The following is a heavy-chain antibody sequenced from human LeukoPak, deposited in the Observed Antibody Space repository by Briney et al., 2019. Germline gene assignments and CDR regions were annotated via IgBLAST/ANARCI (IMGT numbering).Heavy chain of an antibody. CDR3: ARDPDKFNGRYSYFDY. Sequence: ASVEVSCKTSGYPFISFGIAWLRQAPGQGLEWLGWSSPYNGKTEYSQKLQDRVTVTTDPSTSTAYMEMRSLRSDDTAVYYCARDPDKFNGRYSYFDYWGQGTLVTVSS. CDR1: GYPFISFG. V-gene: IGHV1-18*01. D-gene: IGHD5-18*01. J-gene: IGHJ4*02. CDR2: SSPYNGKT.